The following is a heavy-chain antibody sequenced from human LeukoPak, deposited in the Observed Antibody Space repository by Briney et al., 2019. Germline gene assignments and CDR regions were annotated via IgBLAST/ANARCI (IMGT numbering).Heavy chain of an antibody. J-gene: IGHJ4*02. CDR1: GYTFTGCY. V-gene: IGHV1-2*02. CDR2: INPNSGGT. D-gene: IGHD5-18*01. Sequence: GASVKVSCKASGYTFTGCYMHWVRQAPGQGLEWMGWINPNSGGTNYAQKFQGRVTMTRDTSISTAYMELSRLRSDDTAVYYCARAATWIQLWLIPDYWGQGTLVNVSS. CDR3: ARAATWIQLWLIPDY.